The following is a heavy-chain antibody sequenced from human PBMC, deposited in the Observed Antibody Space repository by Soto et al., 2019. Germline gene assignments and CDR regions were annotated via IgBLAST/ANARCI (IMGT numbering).Heavy chain of an antibody. V-gene: IGHV1-69*02. CDR2: IIPILGIA. Sequence: QVQLVQSGAEVKKPGSSVKVSCKASGGTFSSYTISWVRQAPGQGLEWMGRIIPILGIANYAQKFQGRVTITAGKSTSKAYMELSSLRSEDTAVYYCARGGSGGSRGDGYGMDVWGQGTTVTVSS. D-gene: IGHD2-15*01. CDR1: GGTFSSYT. J-gene: IGHJ6*02. CDR3: ARGGSGGSRGDGYGMDV.